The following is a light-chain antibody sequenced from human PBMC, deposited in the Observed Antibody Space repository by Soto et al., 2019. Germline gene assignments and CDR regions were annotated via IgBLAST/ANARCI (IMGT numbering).Light chain of an antibody. CDR1: QSITTW. J-gene: IGKJ1*01. CDR2: DAS. V-gene: IGKV1-5*01. CDR3: QHYDSYPWT. Sequence: DIQMTQSPSILSASVGDRVTITCRASQSITTWLAWYQQKPGKAPRLLIYDASSLDSGVPSGFSGSGSGTEFTLTISSLQPDDFAAYYCQHYDSYPWTFGQGTKVEIK.